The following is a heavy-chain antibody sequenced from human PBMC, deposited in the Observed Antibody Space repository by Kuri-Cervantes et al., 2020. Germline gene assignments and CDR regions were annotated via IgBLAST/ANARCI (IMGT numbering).Heavy chain of an antibody. CDR1: GFTFSSYW. Sequence: GESLKISCAASGFTFSSYWMSWVRQAPGKGLEWVSSISSSNSIDYADSVKGRFTIFRDNANNSLSLLMSSLRVEDTAVYYCARDGAAYSGSWYLQRSSWFDPWGQGTLVTVSS. CDR2: ISSSNSI. V-gene: IGHV3-69-1*01. J-gene: IGHJ5*02. CDR3: ARDGAAYSGSWYLQRSSWFDP. D-gene: IGHD6-13*01.